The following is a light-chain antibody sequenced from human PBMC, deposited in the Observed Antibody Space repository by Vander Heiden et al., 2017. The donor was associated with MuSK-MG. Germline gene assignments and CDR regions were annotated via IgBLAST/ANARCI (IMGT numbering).Light chain of an antibody. CDR2: AAS. J-gene: IGKJ1*01. CDR1: QIINTF. CDR3: QQRVSSWWM. V-gene: IGKV1-39*01. Sequence: DIKMTQSPSSLSASLGDRVTITCRASQIINTFVNWYQQKPGKAPKLLIYAASRLQSGVPSRFSGDGSGTDFTLSISKLQPEDFATYYCQQRVSSWWMFGQGTKVDIK.